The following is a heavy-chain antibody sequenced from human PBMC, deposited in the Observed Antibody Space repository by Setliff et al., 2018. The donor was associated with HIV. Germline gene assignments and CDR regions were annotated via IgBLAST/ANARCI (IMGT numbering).Heavy chain of an antibody. CDR3: ARDRIIGRGYTIRYYYMDV. J-gene: IGHJ6*03. Sequence: PGGSLRLSCVASGFSFRDYEVNWVRQAPGKGLEWVSYISSSGRNIYYADSVKGRFTVSRDNGKNSLYLQMNSLRAEDTAVYYCARDRIIGRGYTIRYYYMDVWGKGTTVTVSS. CDR2: ISSSGRNI. D-gene: IGHD3-16*02. CDR1: GFSFRDYE. V-gene: IGHV3-48*03.